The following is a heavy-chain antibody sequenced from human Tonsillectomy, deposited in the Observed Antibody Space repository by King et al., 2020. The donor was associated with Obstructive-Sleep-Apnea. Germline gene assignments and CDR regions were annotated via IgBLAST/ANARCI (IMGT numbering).Heavy chain of an antibody. CDR3: GRSRQIRANDAFDI. J-gene: IGHJ3*02. Sequence: QVQLVESGAEVKKPGASVKVSCKASGYTFTIYCISGVRQAPGQGLEWMGWISGYNVNTNFSQNFQGRVTMTTDTSTRTAYMELRSLRSDDTAVYYWGRSRQIRANDAFDIWGQGTMVTVSS. V-gene: IGHV1-18*01. CDR2: ISGYNVNT. D-gene: IGHD1-26*01. CDR1: GYTFTIYC.